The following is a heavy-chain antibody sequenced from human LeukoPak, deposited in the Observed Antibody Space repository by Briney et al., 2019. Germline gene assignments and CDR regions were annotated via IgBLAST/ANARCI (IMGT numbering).Heavy chain of an antibody. J-gene: IGHJ6*03. CDR2: ISGSGGST. CDR1: GVTSSSYA. Sequence: GGSMRLSCAASGVTSSSYAMSWVRQAPGEGLEWVSAISGSGGSTYYADSVKGRFTISRDNSKNMLYLQMNSLRAEDTAIYYCAMRTTVTTVYYYYMDVWGKGTTVTVSS. D-gene: IGHD4-17*01. V-gene: IGHV3-23*01. CDR3: AMRTTVTTVYYYYMDV.